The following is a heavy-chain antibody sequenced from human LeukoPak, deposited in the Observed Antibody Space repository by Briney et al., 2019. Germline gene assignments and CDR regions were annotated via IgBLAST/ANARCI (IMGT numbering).Heavy chain of an antibody. Sequence: GGSLRLSCAASGFTFDDYAMHWVRQAPGKGLEWVSGISWNSGSIGYADSVKGRFTISRDNAKNSLYLQMNSLRAEDTALYYCAKSSVAGTSNWFDPWGQGTLVTVSS. D-gene: IGHD6-19*01. J-gene: IGHJ5*02. V-gene: IGHV3-9*01. CDR3: AKSSVAGTSNWFDP. CDR2: ISWNSGSI. CDR1: GFTFDDYA.